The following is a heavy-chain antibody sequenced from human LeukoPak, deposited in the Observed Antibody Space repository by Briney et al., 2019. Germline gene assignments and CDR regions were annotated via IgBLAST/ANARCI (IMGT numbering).Heavy chain of an antibody. Sequence: ASVKVSCKASGYTFTGYYMHWVRQAPGQGLEWMGWINPNSGGTNYAQKFQGRVTMTRDTSISTAYMELSRLRSDDTDVYYCARGPGGRSGYYPLEDYYYYHYMDVWGKGTTVTVSS. CDR3: ARGPGGRSGYYPLEDYYYYHYMDV. CDR2: INPNSGGT. D-gene: IGHD3-22*01. CDR1: GYTFTGYY. V-gene: IGHV1-2*02. J-gene: IGHJ6*03.